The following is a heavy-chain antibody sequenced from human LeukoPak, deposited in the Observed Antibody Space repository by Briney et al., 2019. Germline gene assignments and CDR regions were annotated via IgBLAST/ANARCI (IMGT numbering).Heavy chain of an antibody. Sequence: SETLSLICTVSGGSISSYYWSWIRQPPGKGLEWIGHIYYSGSTNYNPSLKSRVTISVDMSKNQISLKLSSVTAADTAMCYCARGLCGSGYCNWFDPWGQGTLVTVSS. J-gene: IGHJ5*02. V-gene: IGHV4-59*01. CDR3: ARGLCGSGYCNWFDP. D-gene: IGHD3-22*01. CDR1: GGSISSYY. CDR2: IYYSGST.